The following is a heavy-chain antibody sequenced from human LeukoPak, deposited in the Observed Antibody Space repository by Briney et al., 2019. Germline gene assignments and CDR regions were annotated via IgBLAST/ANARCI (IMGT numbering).Heavy chain of an antibody. CDR3: ATDPSGSYWYAFDI. CDR2: INPNSGGT. J-gene: IGHJ3*02. V-gene: IGHV1-2*02. CDR1: GYTFTGYY. Sequence: ASVKVSCKASGYTFTGYYIHWVRQAPGQGLEWMGWINPNSGGTNYAQKFQGRVTMTRDTSISTAYMELSSLRSEDTAVYYCATDPSGSYWYAFDIWGQGTMVTVSS. D-gene: IGHD1-26*01.